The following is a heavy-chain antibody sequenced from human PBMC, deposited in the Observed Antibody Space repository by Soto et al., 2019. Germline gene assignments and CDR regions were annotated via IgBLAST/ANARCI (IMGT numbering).Heavy chain of an antibody. J-gene: IGHJ4*02. Sequence: QVQLVESGGGVVQPGRSLRLSCAASGFTFSSYGMHWVRQAPGKGLEWVAVISYDGSNKYYADSVKGRFTISRDNSKNTLYLQMNSLRAEDTAVYYCAKGRPPLDLDYWGQGTLVTVSS. CDR2: ISYDGSNK. V-gene: IGHV3-30*18. D-gene: IGHD3-3*01. CDR3: AKGRPPLDLDY. CDR1: GFTFSSYG.